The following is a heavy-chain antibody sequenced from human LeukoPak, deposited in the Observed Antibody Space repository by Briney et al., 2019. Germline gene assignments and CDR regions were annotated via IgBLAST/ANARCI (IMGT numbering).Heavy chain of an antibody. CDR3: TTDYFDWLKKEPNYYYYMGG. D-gene: IGHD3-9*01. J-gene: IGHJ6*03. Sequence: ASGPLRLSCAASGFTCSNAWWTWVRRAPWKVLKWSSSSNSKPDGGTTDYAAPVKGRFTISRDYSKNTLYLQMNSLKTEDTAVYYCTTDYFDWLKKEPNYYYYMGGCGKGTTVTISS. CDR1: GFTCSNAW. CDR2: SNSKPDGGTT. V-gene: IGHV3-15*01.